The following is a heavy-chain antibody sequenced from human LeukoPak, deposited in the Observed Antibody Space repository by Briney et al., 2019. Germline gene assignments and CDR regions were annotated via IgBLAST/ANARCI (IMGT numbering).Heavy chain of an antibody. CDR3: ARRRLLSYNWFDP. CDR2: INHSGST. V-gene: IGHV4-34*01. CDR1: GGSFSGYY. J-gene: IGHJ5*02. Sequence: PSETLSLTCAVYGGSFSGYYWSWIRQPPGKGLEWIGEINHSGSTNYNPSLKSRVTISVDTSKNQFSLKLSSVTAADTAVYYCARRRLLSYNWFDPWGQGTLVTVSS. D-gene: IGHD2-21*02.